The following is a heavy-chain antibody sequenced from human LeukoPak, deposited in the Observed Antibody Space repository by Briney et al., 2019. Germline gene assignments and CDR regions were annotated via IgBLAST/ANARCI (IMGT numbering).Heavy chain of an antibody. V-gene: IGHV1-2*02. J-gene: IGHJ4*02. CDR2: INLNSGGT. CDR1: GYTFTGYY. Sequence: ASVKVSCKASGYTFTGYYIHWVRQAPGQGLEWMGWINLNSGGTNYAQKFQGRVTMTRDTSISTAYMELSRLRSDDTAVYYCARVAPNRRYCSGGGCLNSFDSWGQGTLVTVSS. CDR3: ARVAPNRRYCSGGGCLNSFDS. D-gene: IGHD2-15*01.